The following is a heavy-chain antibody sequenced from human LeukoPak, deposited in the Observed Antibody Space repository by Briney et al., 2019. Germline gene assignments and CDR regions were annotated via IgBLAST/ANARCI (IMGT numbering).Heavy chain of an antibody. J-gene: IGHJ4*02. V-gene: IGHV4-39*01. CDR1: GDSISTYNYF. Sequence: NPSETLSLTCTVSGDSISTYNYFWGWIRQPPGKGLEWTGSIYYSGNTYYSPSLKSRVTISADTSKNQFSLKVTSVTAADTAVYYCARASGGYYWDFDYWGQGTLVTVSS. CDR3: ARASGGYYWDFDY. CDR2: IYYSGNT. D-gene: IGHD3-22*01.